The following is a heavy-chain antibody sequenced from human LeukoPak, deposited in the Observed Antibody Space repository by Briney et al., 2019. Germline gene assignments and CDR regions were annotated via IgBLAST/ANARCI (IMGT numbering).Heavy chain of an antibody. CDR3: ASQSYYDSSGYYSEYYMDV. CDR1: GYSFTSHY. J-gene: IGHJ6*03. CDR2: INPSGSST. V-gene: IGHV1-46*01. D-gene: IGHD3-22*01. Sequence: ASVKVSCKASGYSFTSHYMHWVRQAPGQGLEWMGLINPSGSSTLYAQKFQGRVTMTRDMSTTTDYMELSSLRSEDTAVYYCASQSYYDSSGYYSEYYMDVWGKGTTVTVSS.